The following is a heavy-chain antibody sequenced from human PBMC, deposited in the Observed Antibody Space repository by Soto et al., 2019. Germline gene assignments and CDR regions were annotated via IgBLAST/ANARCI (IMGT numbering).Heavy chain of an antibody. V-gene: IGHV5-51*01. CDR2: IYPGDHET. Sequence: RESLKISCQSSGYTFSNFWIGWVRQLPGKGLEWMGIIYPGDHETRYSPSFHGKVTIPADRSINTAYLQWNSLEASDTAFYFCARSPRSSPYLDYWGQGALVTVSS. J-gene: IGHJ4*02. D-gene: IGHD6-13*01. CDR3: ARSPRSSPYLDY. CDR1: GYTFSNFW.